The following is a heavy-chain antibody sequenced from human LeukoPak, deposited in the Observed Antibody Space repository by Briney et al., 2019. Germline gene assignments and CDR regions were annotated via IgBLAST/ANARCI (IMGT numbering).Heavy chain of an antibody. D-gene: IGHD2-2*01. CDR2: IHYNGNT. CDR3: ARARDCSSTSCQVIDY. Sequence: PSETLSLTCNVSGVSISSYHWNWIRQPPGKGLEWVGYIHYNGNTDYKPSLKSRVTMSLDTSKNQFSLNLSSVTAADTAVYYCARARDCSSTSCQVIDYWGQGTLVTVSS. J-gene: IGHJ4*02. CDR1: GVSISSYH. V-gene: IGHV4-59*08.